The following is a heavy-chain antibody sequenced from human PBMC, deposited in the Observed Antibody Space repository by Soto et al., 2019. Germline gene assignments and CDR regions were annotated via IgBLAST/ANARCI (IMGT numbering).Heavy chain of an antibody. Sequence: QVQLQQWGAGLLKPSETLSLTCAVYGGSFSGYYWSWIRQPPGKGLEWIGEINHSGSTNYNPSLKSRVAISVGPSKNQFSLKLSSVTDADTAVYYCARAQAPTVTTLGYYYYYSMAVWGKGTTVTVSS. CDR1: GGSFSGYY. CDR3: ARAQAPTVTTLGYYYYYSMAV. D-gene: IGHD4-4*01. J-gene: IGHJ6*03. V-gene: IGHV4-34*01. CDR2: INHSGST.